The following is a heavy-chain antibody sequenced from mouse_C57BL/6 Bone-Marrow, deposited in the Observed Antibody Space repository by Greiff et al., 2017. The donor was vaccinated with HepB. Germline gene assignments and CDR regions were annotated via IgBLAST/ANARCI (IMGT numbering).Heavy chain of an antibody. CDR1: GFNIKNTY. J-gene: IGHJ3*01. CDR3: ARSGYYGSSPPWFAY. Sequence: VQLKESVAELVRPGASVKLSCTASGFNIKNTYMHWVKQRPEQGLEWIGRLDPANGNTKYAPKFQGKATITADTSSNTAYLQLSSLTSEDTAIYYWARSGYYGSSPPWFAYWGQGTLVTVSA. D-gene: IGHD1-1*01. CDR2: LDPANGNT. V-gene: IGHV14-3*01.